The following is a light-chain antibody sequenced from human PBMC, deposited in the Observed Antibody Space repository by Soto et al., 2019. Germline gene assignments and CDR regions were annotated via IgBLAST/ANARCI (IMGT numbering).Light chain of an antibody. V-gene: IGKV1-9*01. J-gene: IGKJ1*01. CDR1: QAVPNN. CDR3: QHYKMYSPWT. CDR2: EES. Sequence: DIHLTQSPSFLSASVGDRVTITCRPSQAVPNNMAWYQQKPGKPPKLLIYEESTLHSGVPSRFSGRKSGTQFTLTIDSLQPEDFATYYCQHYKMYSPWTFGQGTKVEIK.